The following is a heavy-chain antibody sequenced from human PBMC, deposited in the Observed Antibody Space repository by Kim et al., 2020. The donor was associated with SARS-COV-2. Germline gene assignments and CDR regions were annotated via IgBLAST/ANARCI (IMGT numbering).Heavy chain of an antibody. CDR3: ARTRDSGWSYFDY. D-gene: IGHD6-19*01. Sequence: YADSVKGRFTISRDNAKNSLYLQMNSLSAEDTAVYYCARTRDSGWSYFDYWGQGTLVTVSS. V-gene: IGHV3-11*04. J-gene: IGHJ4*02.